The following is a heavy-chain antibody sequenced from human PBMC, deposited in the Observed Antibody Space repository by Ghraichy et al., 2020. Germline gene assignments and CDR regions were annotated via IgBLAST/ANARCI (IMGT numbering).Heavy chain of an antibody. D-gene: IGHD2-15*01. J-gene: IGHJ5*02. V-gene: IGHV1-69*04. CDR3: ARDPLYCSGGSCPAPHNWFDP. Sequence: SVKVSCKASGGTFSSYTISWVRQAPGQGLEWMGRIIPILGIANYAQKFQGRVTITADKSTSTAYMELSSLRSEDTAVSYCARDPLYCSGGSCPAPHNWFDPWGQGTLVTVSS. CDR2: IIPILGIA. CDR1: GGTFSSYT.